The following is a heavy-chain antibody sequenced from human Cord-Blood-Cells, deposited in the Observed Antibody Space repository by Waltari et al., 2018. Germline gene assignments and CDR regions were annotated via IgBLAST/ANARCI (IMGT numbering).Heavy chain of an antibody. CDR1: GYTFTGSY. CDR3: ARVQWRGGSCYYYYGMDV. J-gene: IGHJ6*02. Sequence: QAQLVQSGAEVKKPGASVKVSCKASGYTFTGSYMHWVRQAPGQGLEWMGRINPNSGGTNYAQKFQGRVTMTRDTVISTAYMELSRLRAGDTAVYYCARVQWRGGSCYYYYGMDVWGQGTTVTVS. CDR2: INPNSGGT. D-gene: IGHD2-15*01. V-gene: IGHV1-2*06.